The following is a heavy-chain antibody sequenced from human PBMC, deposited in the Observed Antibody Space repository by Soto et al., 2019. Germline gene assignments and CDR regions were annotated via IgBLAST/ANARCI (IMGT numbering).Heavy chain of an antibody. D-gene: IGHD5-18*01. J-gene: IGHJ6*02. Sequence: SETLSLTCVVSGGSFSTYYYNWIRQHPGGGLEWIGYIYYSGSTYYNPSLKSRVTISVDTSKNQFSLKLSSVTAADTAVYYCARVDTAMAQHGYYYGMDVWGQGTTVTVSS. CDR1: GGSFSTYY. CDR2: IYYSGST. V-gene: IGHV4-31*11. CDR3: ARVDTAMAQHGYYYGMDV.